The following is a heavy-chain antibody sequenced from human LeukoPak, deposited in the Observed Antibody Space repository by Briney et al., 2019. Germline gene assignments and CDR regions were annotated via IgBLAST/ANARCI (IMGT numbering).Heavy chain of an antibody. V-gene: IGHV3-21*01. J-gene: IGHJ4*02. CDR3: ARGESGYSYGIN. Sequence: GGSLRLSCAASGFTFTSYGMNWVRQAPGKGLEWVSSISSSSYIYYADSVKGRFTISRDNAKNSLYLQMNSLRAEDTAVYYCARGESGYSYGINWGQGTLVTVSS. D-gene: IGHD5-18*01. CDR2: ISSSSYI. CDR1: GFTFTSYG.